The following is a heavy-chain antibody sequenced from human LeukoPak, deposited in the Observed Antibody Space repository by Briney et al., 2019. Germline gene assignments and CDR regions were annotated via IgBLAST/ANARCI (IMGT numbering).Heavy chain of an antibody. V-gene: IGHV3-23*01. CDR2: ISGSGGST. CDR1: GFTFSSYG. Sequence: QPGGSLRLSCAASGFTFSSYGMSWVRQAPGKGMEWVSAISGSGGSTYYADSVKGRFTISRDNSKNTLYLQMNSLRAEDTAVYYCAKVNHRFPKNNFDYWGQGTLVTVSS. J-gene: IGHJ4*02. D-gene: IGHD1-14*01. CDR3: AKVNHRFPKNNFDY.